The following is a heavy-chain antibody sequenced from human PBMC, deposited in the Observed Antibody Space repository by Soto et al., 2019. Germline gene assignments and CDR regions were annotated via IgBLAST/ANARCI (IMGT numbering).Heavy chain of an antibody. CDR1: GFTFSSYS. CDR2: ISSSSSTI. CDR3: ARDRIDHKYDYVWGSYRH. V-gene: IGHV3-48*02. Sequence: GGSLRLSCAASGFTFSSYSMNWVRQAPGKGLEWVSYISSSSSTIYYADSVKGRFTISRDNAKNSLYLQMNSLRDEDTAVYYCARDRIDHKYDYVWGSYRHWGQGTLVTVSS. D-gene: IGHD3-16*02. J-gene: IGHJ4*02.